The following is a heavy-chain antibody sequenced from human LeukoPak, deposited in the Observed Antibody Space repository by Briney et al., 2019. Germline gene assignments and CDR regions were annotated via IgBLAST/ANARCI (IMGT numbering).Heavy chain of an antibody. V-gene: IGHV3-21*01. D-gene: IGHD2-15*01. CDR2: ISSSSSYI. CDR1: GFTFSSYS. J-gene: IGHJ4*02. CDR3: ARADYCSGGSCYPLHFDY. Sequence: GGSLRLSCAASGFTFSSYSMNWVRQAPGKGLEWVSSISSSSSYIYYADSVKGRFTISRDNAKNSLYLQMNSLRAEDTAVYYCARADYCSGGSCYPLHFDYSGQGTLVTVSS.